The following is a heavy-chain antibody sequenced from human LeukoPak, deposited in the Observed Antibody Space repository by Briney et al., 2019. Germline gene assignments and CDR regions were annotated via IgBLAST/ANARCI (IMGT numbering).Heavy chain of an antibody. CDR2: IYYSGST. Sequence: SWVRQAPGKGLEWIGYIYYSGSTYYNPSLKSRVTISVDTSKNQFSLKLSSVTAADTAVYYCARVPIYYYYGMDVWGQGTTVTVSS. J-gene: IGHJ6*02. CDR3: ARVPIYYYYGMDV. V-gene: IGHV4-30-4*08.